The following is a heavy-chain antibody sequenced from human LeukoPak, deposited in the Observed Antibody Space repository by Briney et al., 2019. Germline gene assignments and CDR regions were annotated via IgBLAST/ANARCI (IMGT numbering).Heavy chain of an antibody. Sequence: GGSLRLSCAASGFTVSSNYMSWVRQAPGKGLEWVSVIYSDGNAYYTDYVKGRFTISRDNSKNMLYLQMNSLRAEDTAVYDCAREATFEGLVDYWGQGTLVTVSS. D-gene: IGHD3-9*01. V-gene: IGHV3-53*01. J-gene: IGHJ4*02. CDR2: IYSDGNA. CDR3: AREATFEGLVDY. CDR1: GFTVSSNY.